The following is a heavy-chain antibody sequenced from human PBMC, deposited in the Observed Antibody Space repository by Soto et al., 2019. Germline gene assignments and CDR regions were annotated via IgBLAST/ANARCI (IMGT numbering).Heavy chain of an antibody. J-gene: IGHJ3*02. D-gene: IGHD6-13*01. CDR1: GYTFTNYG. V-gene: IGHV1-18*01. CDR3: ASDLLYSTRSTFRFDI. Sequence: VQLVQSGVEVKKPGASVKVSCKASGYTFTNYGISWVRQAPGQGLEWMGWINTYNGNTNYAQKVEGRVTMTTETSTSTAYMELRSLISDDTAVYYCASDLLYSTRSTFRFDIWGQGTMLTVSS. CDR2: INTYNGNT.